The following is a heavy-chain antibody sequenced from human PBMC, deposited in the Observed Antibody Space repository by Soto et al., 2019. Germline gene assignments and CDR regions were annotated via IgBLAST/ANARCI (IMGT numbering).Heavy chain of an antibody. Sequence: PSETLSLTCTVSGGSISSGDYYWSWIRQPPGKGLEWIGYIYYSGSTYYNPSLKSRVTISVDTSKNQFSLKLSSVTAADTAVYYCARETHYNPSYYDFWRAPPHYGMDVWGQGTTVT. CDR2: IYYSGST. CDR1: GGSISSGDYY. V-gene: IGHV4-30-4*01. D-gene: IGHD3-3*01. J-gene: IGHJ6*02. CDR3: ARETHYNPSYYDFWRAPPHYGMDV.